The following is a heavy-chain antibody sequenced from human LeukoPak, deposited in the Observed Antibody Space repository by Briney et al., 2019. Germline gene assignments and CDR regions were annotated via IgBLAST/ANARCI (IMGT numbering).Heavy chain of an antibody. CDR1: GFTFSDYN. CDR3: AKLGDFDWLINNWFDP. D-gene: IGHD3-9*01. CDR2: IKQDGSEK. V-gene: IGHV3-7*01. J-gene: IGHJ5*02. Sequence: GSLRLSCAASGFTFSDYNMRWIRQAPGKGLEWVANIKQDGSEKYYVDSVKGRFTISRDNAKNSLYLQMNSLRAEDTAVYYCAKLGDFDWLINNWFDPWGQGTLVTVSS.